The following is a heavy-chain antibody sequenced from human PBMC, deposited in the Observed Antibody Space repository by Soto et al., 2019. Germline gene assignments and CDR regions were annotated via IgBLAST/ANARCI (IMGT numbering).Heavy chain of an antibody. Sequence: QVQLVQSGAEVKKPGASVKVSCKASGYTFTSYGISWVRQAPGQGLEWMGWISAYNGNTNYAQKLQGRVTMTTDTSTSTANMELRRLRTEDTAVYYCARSLGFGELITDYYYGMDVWGKETTSTVSS. CDR1: GYTFTSYG. D-gene: IGHD3-10*01. CDR2: ISAYNGNT. J-gene: IGHJ6*04. CDR3: ARSLGFGELITDYYYGMDV. V-gene: IGHV1-18*01.